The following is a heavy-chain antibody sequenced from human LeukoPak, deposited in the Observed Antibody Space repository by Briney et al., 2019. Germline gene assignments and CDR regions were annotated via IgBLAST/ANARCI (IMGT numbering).Heavy chain of an antibody. CDR2: ISHSGIA. D-gene: IGHD3-16*01. V-gene: IGHV4-38-2*01. J-gene: IGHJ6*03. CDR1: NYPITSDYY. Sequence: PSETLSLTCAVSNYPITSDYYWVWIRQPPGQGLEWIGEISHSGIAHYNPSLKSRVTMSVDTSRSQFSVNLNSVTAADTAVYYCGRAGFGTAYNRFYYYMDVWGKGTTVTVSS. CDR3: GRAGFGTAYNRFYYYMDV.